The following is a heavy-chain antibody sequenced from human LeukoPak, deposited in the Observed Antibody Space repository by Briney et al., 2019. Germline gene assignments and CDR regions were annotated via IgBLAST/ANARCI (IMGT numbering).Heavy chain of an antibody. CDR3: ARDYGANIAFDI. J-gene: IGHJ3*02. CDR2: INTNTGNP. D-gene: IGHD2/OR15-2a*01. V-gene: IGHV7-4-1*02. CDR1: GYTFTNYT. Sequence: ASVYVSRKASGYTFTNYTMNWVRQAPGQGLEWMGWINTNTGNPTYVEGLTGQFVFSLDTSVSTAYLQISSLKADDTAVYYCARDYGANIAFDIWGQGTMVTVSS.